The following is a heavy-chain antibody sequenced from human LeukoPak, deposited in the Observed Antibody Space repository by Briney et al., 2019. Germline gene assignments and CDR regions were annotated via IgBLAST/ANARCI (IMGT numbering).Heavy chain of an antibody. Sequence: GASVKVSCKASGYTFTGYYMHWVRQAPGQGLEWMGWINPNSGGTNYAQKFQGRVTMTRDTSISTAYMELSRLRSDDTAVYYCARAEITIFGTNAFDIWGQGTMVTVSS. CDR2: INPNSGGT. J-gene: IGHJ3*02. CDR1: GYTFTGYY. CDR3: ARAEITIFGTNAFDI. V-gene: IGHV1-2*02. D-gene: IGHD3-3*01.